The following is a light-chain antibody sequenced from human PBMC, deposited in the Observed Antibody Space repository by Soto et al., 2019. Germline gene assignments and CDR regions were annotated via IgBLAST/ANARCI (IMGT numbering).Light chain of an antibody. V-gene: IGKV3-15*01. CDR3: QQYNIWPPHT. J-gene: IGKJ2*01. CDR2: GAS. Sequence: EIVMTQSPATLSVSPGERATLSCRASQSVSSNLAWYQQKPGQAPRLLIYGASTRATGIPARFSGSGFGTEFTLTISSLQSEDFAVYFCQQYNIWPPHTFGQGTKVEIK. CDR1: QSVSSN.